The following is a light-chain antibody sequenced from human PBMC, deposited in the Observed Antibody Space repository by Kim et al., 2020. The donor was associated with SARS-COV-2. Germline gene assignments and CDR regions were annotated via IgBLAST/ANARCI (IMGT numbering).Light chain of an antibody. V-gene: IGKV1-27*01. CDR1: QGSGNF. Sequence: ASVGDRVNITRAARQGSGNFVAWYQQTPGKLPELLIYAASALQSGVSFRSSGSGSGTDFTLTINILQPEDVANYFCQKYNSAPWTFGQGTKVDIK. J-gene: IGKJ1*01. CDR3: QKYNSAPWT. CDR2: AAS.